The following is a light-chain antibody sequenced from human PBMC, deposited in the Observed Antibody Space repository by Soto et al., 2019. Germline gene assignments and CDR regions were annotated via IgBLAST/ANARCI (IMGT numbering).Light chain of an antibody. CDR1: QSINSD. CDR2: GAS. CDR3: QQFDNWPWT. J-gene: IGKJ1*01. Sequence: EIVMTQSPATLSVSPGETTRLSCRASQSINSDVAWYQQKPGQAPRLLIYGASRRATGFPARFSGSGSGTDFTLTISSLQSEDFAVYYCQQFDNWPWTFGQGTKVDIK. V-gene: IGKV3-15*01.